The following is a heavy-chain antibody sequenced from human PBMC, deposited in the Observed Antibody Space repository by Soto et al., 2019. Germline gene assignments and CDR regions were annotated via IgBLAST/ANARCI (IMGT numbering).Heavy chain of an antibody. J-gene: IGHJ6*02. Sequence: SAISGSGNSKYYADSVKGRFTISRDNSKNTLYLQMNSLRAEDTAVYYCARDTVQMSSGWKHYYYYGMDVWGQGTTVTVSS. V-gene: IGHV3-23*01. CDR2: ISGSGNSK. D-gene: IGHD6-19*01. CDR3: ARDTVQMSSGWKHYYYYGMDV.